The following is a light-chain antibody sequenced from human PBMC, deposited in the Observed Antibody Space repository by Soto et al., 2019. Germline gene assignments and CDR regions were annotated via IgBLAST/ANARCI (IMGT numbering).Light chain of an antibody. CDR1: QSIDSW. CDR3: QQYDTYWT. J-gene: IGKJ1*01. V-gene: IGKV1-5*03. Sequence: DIQMTQSPSTLSGSVGDRVTITFRASQSIDSWLAWYQQKPGKAPKLLIYKASTLESGVPSRFSGSGFGTEFTLTISSLQPDDFATYYCQQYDTYWTFGQGTKVDI. CDR2: KAS.